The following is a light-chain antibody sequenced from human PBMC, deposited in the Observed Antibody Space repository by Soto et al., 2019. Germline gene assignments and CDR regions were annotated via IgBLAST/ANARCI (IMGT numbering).Light chain of an antibody. CDR3: LQSYSART. CDR2: TAS. Sequence: DIQMTQSPSSLAASVVDRATITCRASHNIDNFLNRYQQKPGKAPQLLIYTASSLQSVVPSRLSGSGSGTDFTLTISSLQPGDFATYFCLQSYSARTFGQGTEVEI. CDR1: HNIDNF. V-gene: IGKV1-39*01. J-gene: IGKJ1*01.